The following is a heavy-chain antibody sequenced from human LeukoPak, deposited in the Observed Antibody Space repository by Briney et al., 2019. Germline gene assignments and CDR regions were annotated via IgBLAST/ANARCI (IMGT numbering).Heavy chain of an antibody. J-gene: IGHJ4*02. Sequence: SETLSLTCTVSGGSISSSSFYWGWIRQPPGKGLEWIGSIYYSGNTYYNPSLKSRVSISVDTSKNQFSLKLSSVTAADTAVFYCARHPGRLFDYWGQGTLVTVSS. V-gene: IGHV4-39*01. CDR1: GGSISSSSFY. CDR2: IYYSGNT. CDR3: ARHPGRLFDY.